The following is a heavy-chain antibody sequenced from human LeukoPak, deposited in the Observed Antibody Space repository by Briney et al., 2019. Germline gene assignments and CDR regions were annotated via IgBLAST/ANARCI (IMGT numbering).Heavy chain of an antibody. CDR3: ARDHNASVFDY. CDR2: INHSGST. CDR1: GGSFSGYY. V-gene: IGHV4-34*01. D-gene: IGHD1-1*01. J-gene: IGHJ4*02. Sequence: SETLSLTCAVYGGSFSGYYWSWLRQPPGKGLEWIGEINHSGSTNYNPSLKSRVTISVDTSKNQFSLKLSSVTAADMAVYYCARDHNASVFDYWGQGTLVTVSS.